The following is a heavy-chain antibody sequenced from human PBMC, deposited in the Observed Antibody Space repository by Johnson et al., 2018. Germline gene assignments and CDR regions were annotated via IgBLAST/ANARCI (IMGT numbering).Heavy chain of an antibody. CDR3: ERHPTEYSSSFNYYYSSYMDV. CDR2: RWYDGSNK. J-gene: IGHJ6*03. D-gene: IGHD6-6*01. Sequence: QVRLVESGGGVVQPGRSLRLSCAASGFTFSSYGMHWVRQAPGKGREWVAVRWYDGSNKSYADPVKGRFTIPADKTISTAYLQLSRLKASDTAMYYCERHPTEYSSSFNYYYSSYMDVWGKGTTVTVSS. V-gene: IGHV3-33*01. CDR1: GFTFSSYG.